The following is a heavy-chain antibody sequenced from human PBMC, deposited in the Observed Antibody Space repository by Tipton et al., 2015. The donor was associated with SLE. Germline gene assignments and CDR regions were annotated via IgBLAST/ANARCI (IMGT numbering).Heavy chain of an antibody. CDR2: IYYSGST. Sequence: TLSLTCTVSGGSISTNANYWGWIRQPPGKGLESIGNIYYSGSTDYNPSFKSRVSISLDRSNNQFSLRLSSVTAADTAVYYCARDTRCGGECYEDWGQGTLVTVSS. D-gene: IGHD2-21*01. V-gene: IGHV4-39*07. J-gene: IGHJ4*02. CDR1: GGSISTNANY. CDR3: ARDTRCGGECYED.